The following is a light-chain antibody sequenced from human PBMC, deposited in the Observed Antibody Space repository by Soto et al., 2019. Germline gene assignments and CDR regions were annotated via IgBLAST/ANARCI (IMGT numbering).Light chain of an antibody. CDR2: DAS. CDR1: QSVSSSD. V-gene: IGKV3D-20*02. J-gene: IGKJ5*01. CDR3: QQRSNWPPIT. Sequence: EIVLTQSPGTLSLSPGERATLSCRASQSVSSSDLAWYQQKPGQAPRLLIYDASNRATGIPDRFSGSGSGTDFTLTISRLEPEDFAVYYCQQRSNWPPITFGQGTRLEIK.